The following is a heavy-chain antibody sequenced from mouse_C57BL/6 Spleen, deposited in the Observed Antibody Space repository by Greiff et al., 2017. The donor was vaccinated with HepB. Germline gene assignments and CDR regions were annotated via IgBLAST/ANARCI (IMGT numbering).Heavy chain of an antibody. J-gene: IGHJ2*01. CDR2: ISSGGSYT. D-gene: IGHD3-2*02. CDR3: ARPPDSSGMYYFDY. V-gene: IGHV5-6*01. CDR1: GFTFSSYG. Sequence: EVKLVESGGDLVKPGGSLKLSCAASGFTFSSYGMSWVRQTPDKRLEWVATISSGGSYTYYPDSVKGRFTLSRDNAKNTLYLQMSSLKSEDTAMYYGARPPDSSGMYYFDYWGQGTTLTVSS.